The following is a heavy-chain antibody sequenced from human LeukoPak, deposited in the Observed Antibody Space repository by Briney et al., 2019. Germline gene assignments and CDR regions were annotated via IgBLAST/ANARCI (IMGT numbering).Heavy chain of an antibody. Sequence: SETLSLTCTVSGGSISSSSYYWGWIRQPPGKGLEWIGSIYYSGSTYFNPSLKSRVTISVDTSKNQFSLKLSSVTAADTAVYYCARHFPGVAVAGYYFDYWGQGTLVTVSS. D-gene: IGHD6-19*01. CDR3: ARHFPGVAVAGYYFDY. CDR1: GGSISSSSYY. J-gene: IGHJ4*02. V-gene: IGHV4-39*01. CDR2: IYYSGST.